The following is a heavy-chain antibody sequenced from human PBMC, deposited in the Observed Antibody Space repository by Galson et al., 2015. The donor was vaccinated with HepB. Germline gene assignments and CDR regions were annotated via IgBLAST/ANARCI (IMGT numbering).Heavy chain of an antibody. CDR1: GGSISSYY. CDR2: IYTSGST. D-gene: IGHD4-17*01. J-gene: IGHJ4*02. V-gene: IGHV4-4*07. Sequence: ETLSLTCTVSGGSISSYYWSWIRQPAGKGLEWIGRIYTSGSTNSNPSLKSRVTMSVDTSKNQFSLKLSSVTAADTAVYYCASTRHDYGDYGAWNYFDYWGQGTLVTVSS. CDR3: ASTRHDYGDYGAWNYFDY.